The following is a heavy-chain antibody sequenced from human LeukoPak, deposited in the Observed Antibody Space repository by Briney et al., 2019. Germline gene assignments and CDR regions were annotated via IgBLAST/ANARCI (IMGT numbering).Heavy chain of an antibody. D-gene: IGHD4-23*01. CDR2: ISSSSSTI. J-gene: IGHJ4*02. Sequence: PGGSLRLSCAASGFTFSSYAMSWVRQAPGKGLEWVSYISSSSSTIYYADSVKGRFTISRDNAKNSLYLQMNSLRAEDTAVYYCALAGYSAPFDYWGQGTLVTVSS. V-gene: IGHV3-48*01. CDR1: GFTFSSYA. CDR3: ALAGYSAPFDY.